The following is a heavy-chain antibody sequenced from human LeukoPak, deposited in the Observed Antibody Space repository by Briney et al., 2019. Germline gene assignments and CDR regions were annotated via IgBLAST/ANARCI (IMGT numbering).Heavy chain of an antibody. CDR2: INANTGNP. Sequence: GASVKVSCKASGYTFTKYAMNWVRQAPGQGLEWMGWINANTGNPAYAQGFTGRFVFSLDTSVSTAYLQINSLKAEDTAMYYCARDLGGSHLVLLDYWGQGTLVTVSS. CDR3: ARDLGGSHLVLLDY. J-gene: IGHJ4*02. V-gene: IGHV7-4-1*02. CDR1: GYTFTKYA. D-gene: IGHD3-10*01.